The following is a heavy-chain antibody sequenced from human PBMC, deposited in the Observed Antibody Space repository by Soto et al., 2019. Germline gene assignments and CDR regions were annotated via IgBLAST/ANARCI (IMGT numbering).Heavy chain of an antibody. CDR2: MYAAGST. CDR3: ARGSNSNNWKLFDY. Sequence: EVQLVESGGGLVQPGGSLRLSCAVTGFTISGNYMNWVPQAPGKGLEWVSVMYAAGSTYYEDSVKGRFNISRDNSKNTVYLQMNSLRGEDTAVYYCARGSNSNNWKLFDYWGQGTLVTVSS. D-gene: IGHD1-1*01. CDR1: GFTISGNY. J-gene: IGHJ4*02. V-gene: IGHV3-66*01.